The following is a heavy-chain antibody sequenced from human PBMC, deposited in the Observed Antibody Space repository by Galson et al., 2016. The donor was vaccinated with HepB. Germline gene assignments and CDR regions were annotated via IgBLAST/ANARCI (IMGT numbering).Heavy chain of an antibody. Sequence: SLRLSCAASGFTFSEYGMHWVRQAPGKGLEWVAVTWHDGSKNYYADSVKGRFTISRDNSKKTLYLQMISLTAEDTAVYYCARDSEFYSSMDVWGKGTTVIVSS. J-gene: IGHJ6*03. CDR3: ARDSEFYSSMDV. CDR2: TWHDGSKN. D-gene: IGHD1-14*01. CDR1: GFTFSEYG. V-gene: IGHV3-33*01.